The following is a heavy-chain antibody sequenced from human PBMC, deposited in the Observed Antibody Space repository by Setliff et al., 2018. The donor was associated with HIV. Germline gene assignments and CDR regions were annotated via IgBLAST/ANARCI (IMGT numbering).Heavy chain of an antibody. J-gene: IGHJ4*02. D-gene: IGHD3-10*01. CDR2: ISYSGTT. V-gene: IGHV4-59*08. Sequence: ETLSLTCTVSGGFSSIGSFYWGWIRQPPGKGLEWIGHISYSGTTNYHPSLKNRVTISVDASKNQFSLKLTSMNAADTATYYCARHFYGSGSPSDYWGQGIVVTVSS. CDR1: GGFSSIGSFY. CDR3: ARHFYGSGSPSDY.